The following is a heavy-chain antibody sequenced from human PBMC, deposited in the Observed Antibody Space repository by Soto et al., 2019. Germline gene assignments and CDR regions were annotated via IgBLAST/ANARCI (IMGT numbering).Heavy chain of an antibody. CDR3: ARVALHRYSSSYRAFDI. CDR2: INPNSGGT. CDR1: GYTFTGYY. V-gene: IGHV1-2*04. D-gene: IGHD6-13*01. Sequence: QVQLVQSGAEVKKPGASVKVSCKASGYTFTGYYMHWVRQAPGQGLEWMGWINPNSGGTNYAQKFQGWVTMTRDTSISTAYMELSRLRSDDTAVYYCARVALHRYSSSYRAFDIWGQGTMVTVSS. J-gene: IGHJ3*02.